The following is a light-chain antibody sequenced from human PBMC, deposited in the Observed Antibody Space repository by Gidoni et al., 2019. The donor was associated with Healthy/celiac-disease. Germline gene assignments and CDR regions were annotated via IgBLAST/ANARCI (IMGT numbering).Light chain of an antibody. CDR2: DAS. CDR3: QQYDNPLIFT. Sequence: DIQMTQSPSSLSASVGDRVTITCQASQDISNYLNWYQQKPGKAPKLLIYDASNLETGVPSRFSGSGSGTDFTFTISSLQPEDSATYYCQQYDNPLIFTFGPGTKVDIK. CDR1: QDISNY. J-gene: IGKJ3*01. V-gene: IGKV1-33*01.